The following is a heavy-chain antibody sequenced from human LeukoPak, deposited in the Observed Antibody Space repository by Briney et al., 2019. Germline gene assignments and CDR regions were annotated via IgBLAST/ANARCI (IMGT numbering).Heavy chain of an antibody. Sequence: ASVKVSCRASGYRFTSYDINWVRQAPGQGLEWMGWVTPNSGNTGYAQKFQGRVTMTSDTSTRTAYMELSSLTSEDTAVYYCARHSQNPDYWGQGTLVTVSS. D-gene: IGHD2-21*01. CDR1: GYRFTSYD. V-gene: IGHV1-8*01. CDR3: ARHSQNPDY. CDR2: VTPNSGNT. J-gene: IGHJ4*02.